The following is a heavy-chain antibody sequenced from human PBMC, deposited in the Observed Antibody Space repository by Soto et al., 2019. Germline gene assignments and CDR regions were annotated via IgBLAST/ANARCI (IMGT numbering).Heavy chain of an antibody. D-gene: IGHD1-20*01. CDR3: TRRYNWNGNYFDP. CDR1: GDSIRSYY. V-gene: IGHV4-59*08. CDR2: SYYSGTT. Sequence: PSETLSLTCTVSGDSIRSYYWSWIRQPPGKGLEWIGSSYYSGTTYFNPSLKSRATISVDTSKNQFSLRLTSVTAADTAIYYCTRRYNWNGNYFDPWGPGALVTGAS. J-gene: IGHJ5*02.